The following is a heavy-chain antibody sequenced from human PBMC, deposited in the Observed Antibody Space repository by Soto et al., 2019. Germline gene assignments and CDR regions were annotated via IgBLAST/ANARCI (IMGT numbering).Heavy chain of an antibody. J-gene: IGHJ4*02. CDR3: ARGLEQLETDY. Sequence: GGSLRLSCAASGFTFSSYAMHWVRQAPGKGLEWVAVISYDGSNKYYADSVKGRFTISRDNSKNTLYLQMNSLRAEDTAVYYCARGLEQLETDYWGQGTLVTVSS. CDR1: GFTFSSYA. V-gene: IGHV3-30-3*01. CDR2: ISYDGSNK. D-gene: IGHD6-6*01.